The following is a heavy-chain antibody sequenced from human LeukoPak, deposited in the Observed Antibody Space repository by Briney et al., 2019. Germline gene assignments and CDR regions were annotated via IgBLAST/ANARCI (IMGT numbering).Heavy chain of an antibody. CDR2: INPNSGGT. V-gene: IGHV1-2*02. CDR3: ARDLHVWGSYRYSGY. J-gene: IGHJ4*02. CDR1: GYTFTGYY. Sequence: ASVKVSCKASGYTFTGYYMHWVRQAPGQGLEWMGWINPNSGGTNYAQKLQGRVTMTTDTSTSTAYMELRSLRSDDTAVYYCARDLHVWGSYRYSGYWGQGTLVTVSS. D-gene: IGHD3-16*02.